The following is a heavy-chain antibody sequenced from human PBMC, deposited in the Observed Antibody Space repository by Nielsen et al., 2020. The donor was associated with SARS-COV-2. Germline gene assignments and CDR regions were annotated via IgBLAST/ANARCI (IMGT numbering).Heavy chain of an antibody. CDR2: IYPGDSDT. V-gene: IGHV5-51*01. CDR1: GYSFTSYW. Sequence: GESLKISCKGSGYSFTSYWIGRVRQMPGKGLEWMGIIYPGDSDTRYSPSFQGQVTISADKSISTAYLQWSSLKASDTAMYYCARGLTSYYYDSSGYYYWGQGTLVTVSS. CDR3: ARGLTSYYYDSSGYYY. J-gene: IGHJ4*02. D-gene: IGHD3-22*01.